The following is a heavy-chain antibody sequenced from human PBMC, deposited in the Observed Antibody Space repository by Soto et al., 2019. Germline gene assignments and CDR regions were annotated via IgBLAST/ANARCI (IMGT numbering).Heavy chain of an antibody. V-gene: IGHV4-59*01. J-gene: IGHJ6*02. CDR2: ISNSGST. D-gene: IGHD3-22*01. CDR1: GGSITSYY. CDR3: ARFLADYYDSSGNVGVYKGLDV. Sequence: PSETLSLTCSVSGGSITSYYWTWIRQPPGKGLEWIGYISNSGSTNYSPSLKSRVTISSDTSNNQFSLKLRSVTAADTAVYYCARFLADYYDSSGNVGVYKGLDVWGQGTTVTVSS.